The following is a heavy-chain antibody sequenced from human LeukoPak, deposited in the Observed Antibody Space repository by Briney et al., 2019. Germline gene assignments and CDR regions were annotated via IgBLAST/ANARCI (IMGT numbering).Heavy chain of an antibody. J-gene: IGHJ5*02. Sequence: PSETLSLTCTVSGGSISSYYWSWIRQPPGKGLEWIGYIYYSGSTNYNPSLKSRVTISVETSKNQFSLKLSSVTAADTAVYYCARVGVGFGEFYNWFDPWGQGTLVTVSS. D-gene: IGHD3-10*01. CDR3: ARVGVGFGEFYNWFDP. V-gene: IGHV4-59*01. CDR2: IYYSGST. CDR1: GGSISSYY.